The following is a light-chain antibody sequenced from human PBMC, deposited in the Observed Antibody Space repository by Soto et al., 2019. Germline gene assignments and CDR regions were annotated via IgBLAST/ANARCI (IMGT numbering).Light chain of an antibody. CDR2: AAS. V-gene: IGKV1-27*01. Sequence: DIQMTQSPSSLSASVGDRVTTTSRASQGISNYLAWYQQKQGKIPTLLIYAASTLQSGVPSRFSGSGSGTDFTLTISSLQPEDVATYYCQKYNSAPLTFGGGTKVDIK. J-gene: IGKJ4*01. CDR3: QKYNSAPLT. CDR1: QGISNY.